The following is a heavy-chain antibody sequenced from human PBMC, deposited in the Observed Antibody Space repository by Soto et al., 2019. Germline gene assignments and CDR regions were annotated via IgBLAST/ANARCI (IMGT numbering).Heavy chain of an antibody. Sequence: SETLSLTCTVSGGSISSGDYYWSWIRQPPGKGLEWIGYIYYSGSTYYNPSLKSRITINPDTSTNQFSLQLNSVTPEDTAVYYCAGSPPVIGANWFDPWGQGTLVTVSS. D-gene: IGHD1-26*01. CDR3: AGSPPVIGANWFDP. CDR2: IYYSGST. CDR1: GGSISSGDYY. J-gene: IGHJ5*02. V-gene: IGHV4-30-4*01.